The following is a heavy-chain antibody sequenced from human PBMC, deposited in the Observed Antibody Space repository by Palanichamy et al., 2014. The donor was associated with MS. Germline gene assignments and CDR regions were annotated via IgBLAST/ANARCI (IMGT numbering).Heavy chain of an antibody. CDR2: IYSGGTT. CDR3: ARARGDGYKFRGYYFDY. J-gene: IGHJ4*02. CDR1: GFTVSSSY. Sequence: EVQLVESGGGLIQPGGSLRLSCAASGFTVSSSYMSWVRQTPGKGLEWVSIIYSGGTTYYADSVKGRFTSSRDSSQNTLYLQVSSLRAEDTAVYYCARARGDGYKFRGYYFDYWGQGTLVTVSS. D-gene: IGHD5-24*01. V-gene: IGHV3-53*01.